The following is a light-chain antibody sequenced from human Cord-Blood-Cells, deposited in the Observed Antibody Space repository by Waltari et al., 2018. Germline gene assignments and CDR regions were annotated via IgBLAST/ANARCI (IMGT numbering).Light chain of an antibody. Sequence: EIVMTQSPATLSVSPGARATLSCSASQGVSSNLAWYQQKPGQAPRLLIYGASTRATGIPARFSGSGSGAEFTLTISSLQSEDFAVYYCQQYNNWPPLTFGGGTKVEIK. CDR3: QQYNNWPPLT. CDR1: QGVSSN. V-gene: IGKV3-15*01. J-gene: IGKJ4*01. CDR2: GAS.